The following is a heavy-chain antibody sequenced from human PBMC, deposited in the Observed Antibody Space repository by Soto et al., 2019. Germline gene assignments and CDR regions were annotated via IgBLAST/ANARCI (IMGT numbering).Heavy chain of an antibody. CDR3: ARQIYDSDTGPNFQYYFDS. CDR2: IDPSDSQT. J-gene: IGHJ4*02. D-gene: IGHD3-22*01. CDR1: GYSFAGYW. V-gene: IGHV5-10-1*01. Sequence: PGESLKISCKGSGYSFAGYWITWVRQKPGKGLEWMGRIDPSDSQTYYSPSFRGHVTISVTKSITTVFLQWSSLRASDTAMYYCARQIYDSDTGPNFQYYFDSWGKGTTVTVSS.